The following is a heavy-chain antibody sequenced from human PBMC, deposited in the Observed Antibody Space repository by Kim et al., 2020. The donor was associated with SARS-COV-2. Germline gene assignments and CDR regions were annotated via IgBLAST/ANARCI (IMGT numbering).Heavy chain of an antibody. CDR2: IYIDGRT. CDR1: GLTVSNNY. Sequence: GGSLRLSCAPSGLTVSNNYMNWVRQAPGKGLEWVSIIYIDGRTFYADSVRGRFTISRDNFKNTVYLQMNSLTADDTAIYYCAADLDPNNARHWGQGTLVTVSS. J-gene: IGHJ4*02. D-gene: IGHD1-20*01. V-gene: IGHV3-53*01. CDR3: AADLDPNNARH.